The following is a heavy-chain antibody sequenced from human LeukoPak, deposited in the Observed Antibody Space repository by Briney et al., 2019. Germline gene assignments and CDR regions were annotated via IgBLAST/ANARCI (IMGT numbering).Heavy chain of an antibody. CDR3: ARVVVPAANYYYYYMDV. V-gene: IGHV1-18*01. CDR2: ISAYNGNT. J-gene: IGHJ6*03. CDR1: GYTFTSYG. Sequence: ASVKVSCKASGYTFTSYGISWVRQAPGQGLEWMGWISAYNGNTNYAQKLQGRVTMTTDTSTSTAYMELRSLRSDDTAVYYCARVVVPAANYYYYYMDVWGKGTTVTVSS. D-gene: IGHD2-2*01.